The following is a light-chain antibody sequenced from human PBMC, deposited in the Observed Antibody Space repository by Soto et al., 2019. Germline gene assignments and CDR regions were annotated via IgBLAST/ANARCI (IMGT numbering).Light chain of an antibody. CDR2: GAS. J-gene: IGKJ2*01. V-gene: IGKV3-15*01. CDR1: QTVASN. CDR3: QQYHTWHPQYT. Sequence: EIVMTQSPATLSVSPGERATLSCRASQTVASNLAWYQHKPGQAPRLLIHGASTRATGVSAWFSGSGSGTEFTLNISSLQPEYLAVYFCQQYHTWHPQYTFGQGTKLQIK.